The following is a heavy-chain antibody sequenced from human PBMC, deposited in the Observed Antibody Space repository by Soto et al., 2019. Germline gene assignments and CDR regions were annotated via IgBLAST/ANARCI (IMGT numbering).Heavy chain of an antibody. Sequence: EVHLVESGGGLVKPGGSLRLSCAASGFTFSDTWMSWVRQAPGKGLEWVGLIKKKTDGGTTDYAAPVKGRFTISRDDSKNTLYLQMSSLKTDDTAVYYCRTQWLDWGQGTLVTVSS. CDR3: RTQWLD. CDR1: GFTFSDTW. J-gene: IGHJ4*02. D-gene: IGHD6-19*01. V-gene: IGHV3-15*01. CDR2: IKKKTDGGTT.